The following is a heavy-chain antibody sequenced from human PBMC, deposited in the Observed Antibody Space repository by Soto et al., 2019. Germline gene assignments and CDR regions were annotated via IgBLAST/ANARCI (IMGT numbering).Heavy chain of an antibody. Sequence: HPGGSLRLSCAASGFTFDDYAMHWVRQAPGKGLEWVSSISWNSGSIIYADSVKGRFTISRDNAKNSLYLQMNSLRAEDTALYYCAQDVSIEGSPYYYFMDVWAQGTTVPVSS. J-gene: IGHJ6*03. CDR3: AQDVSIEGSPYYYFMDV. D-gene: IGHD6-6*01. V-gene: IGHV3-9*01. CDR1: GFTFDDYA. CDR2: ISWNSGSI.